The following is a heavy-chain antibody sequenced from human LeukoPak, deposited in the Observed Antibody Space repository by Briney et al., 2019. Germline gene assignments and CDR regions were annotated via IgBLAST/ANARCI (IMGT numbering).Heavy chain of an antibody. CDR3: ARDSHYYDISGYRGFDY. D-gene: IGHD3-22*01. J-gene: IGHJ4*02. CDR1: GGSISSGSYY. CDR2: IYTSGST. V-gene: IGHV4-61*02. Sequence: NASETLSLTCTVSGGSISSGSYYWSWIRQPAGKGLEWIVRIYTSGSTNYNPSLKSRVTISVDTSKNQLSLKLSSVTAADTAVYYCARDSHYYDISGYRGFDYWGQGTLVTVSS.